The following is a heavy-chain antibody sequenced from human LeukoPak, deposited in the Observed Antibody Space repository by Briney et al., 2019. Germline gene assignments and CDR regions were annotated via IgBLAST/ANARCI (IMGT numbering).Heavy chain of an antibody. CDR1: GFTFDDYA. CDR2: ISGDGVST. CDR3: AKSLRGSGSLYPAYDYYSGMDV. D-gene: IGHD3-10*01. J-gene: IGHJ6*02. V-gene: IGHV3-43*02. Sequence: GGSLRLSCAASGFTFDDYAMHWDRQAPGKGLEWVSLISGDGVSTFYADSVKGRFVISRDYSRDSLVLQMNNLRSDDTALYFCAKSLRGSGSLYPAYDYYSGMDVWGQGTTVTVSS.